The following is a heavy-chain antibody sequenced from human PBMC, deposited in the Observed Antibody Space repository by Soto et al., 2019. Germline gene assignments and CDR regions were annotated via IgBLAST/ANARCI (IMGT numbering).Heavy chain of an antibody. CDR2: ISGSGGST. J-gene: IGHJ5*02. Sequence: PGGSLRLSCAASGFTFSSCAMSWVRQAPGKGLEWVSAISGSGGSTYYADSVKGRFTISRDNSKNTLYLQMNSLRAEDTAVYYCAKGEYYDFWSAPRDWFDPWGQGTLVTVSS. D-gene: IGHD3-3*01. CDR1: GFTFSSCA. V-gene: IGHV3-23*01. CDR3: AKGEYYDFWSAPRDWFDP.